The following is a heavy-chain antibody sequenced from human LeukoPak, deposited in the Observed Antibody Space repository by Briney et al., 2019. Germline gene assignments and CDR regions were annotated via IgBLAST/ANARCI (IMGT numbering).Heavy chain of an antibody. CDR2: ISSTSSAI. CDR3: ASNVDTAMVGFDP. Sequence: GGSLRLSCAASRFTFSSYSMNWVRQASGKGLEWLSYISSTSSAIYYADSLKGRFTISRDNAKNSLYLQMNSLRAEDTAVYYCASNVDTAMVGFDPWGQGTLVTVSS. D-gene: IGHD5-18*01. CDR1: RFTFSSYS. V-gene: IGHV3-48*04. J-gene: IGHJ5*02.